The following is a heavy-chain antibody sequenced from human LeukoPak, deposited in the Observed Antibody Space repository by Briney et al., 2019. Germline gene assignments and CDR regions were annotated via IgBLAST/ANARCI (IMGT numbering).Heavy chain of an antibody. Sequence: TGGSLRLSCAASGFTFDDYAMHWVRQAPGKGLEWVSGISWNSGSIGYADSVKGRFTISRDNAKNSLYLQMNSLRAEDTAVYYCARDLTTDYWGQGTLVTVSS. D-gene: IGHD1-1*01. J-gene: IGHJ4*02. V-gene: IGHV3-9*01. CDR2: ISWNSGSI. CDR3: ARDLTTDY. CDR1: GFTFDDYA.